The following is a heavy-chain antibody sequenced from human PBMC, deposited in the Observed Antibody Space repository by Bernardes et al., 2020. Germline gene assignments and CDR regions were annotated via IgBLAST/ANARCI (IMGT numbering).Heavy chain of an antibody. V-gene: IGHV3-74*01. CDR3: ARVGRALSGWYVWYFDL. D-gene: IGHD6-19*01. CDR1: GFTFSSYW. Sequence: GGSLRLSCAASGFTFSSYWMHWVRQAPGTGLVWVSRINSDGSSPSYADSVKGRFTISRENAKNSLYLQMNSPRAGDTAVYYCARVGRALSGWYVWYFDLWGRGTLVTGSS. CDR2: INSDGSSP. J-gene: IGHJ2*01.